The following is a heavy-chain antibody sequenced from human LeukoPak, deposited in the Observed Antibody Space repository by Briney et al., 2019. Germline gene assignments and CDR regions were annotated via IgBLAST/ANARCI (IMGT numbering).Heavy chain of an antibody. V-gene: IGHV4-30-4*08. CDR3: ARHRSVGVSAAGTENFDY. D-gene: IGHD6-13*01. J-gene: IGHJ4*02. Sequence: PSETLSLTCTVSGGSITNGNYYWSWVRQHPGKGLEWIGYIYYSGSTYYNPSLKSRVLISVDTSKNQFSLKLSSVTAADTAVYYCARHRSVGVSAAGTENFDYWGPGTLVTVSS. CDR1: GGSITNGNYY. CDR2: IYYSGST.